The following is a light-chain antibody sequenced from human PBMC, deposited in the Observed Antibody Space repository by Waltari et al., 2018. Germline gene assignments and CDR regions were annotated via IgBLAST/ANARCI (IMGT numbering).Light chain of an antibody. CDR3: HQYNNWPYT. CDR2: GAS. CDR1: ESVSGT. V-gene: IGKV3-15*01. Sequence: EIVMTQSPATLSVSQGDRATLSCRASESVSGTLAWYQQRPGQAPSLLIYGASTRASGIPARFSGSGSGTEFTLTISSLQSEDFAVYYCHQYNNWPYTFGQGTKLEIK. J-gene: IGKJ2*01.